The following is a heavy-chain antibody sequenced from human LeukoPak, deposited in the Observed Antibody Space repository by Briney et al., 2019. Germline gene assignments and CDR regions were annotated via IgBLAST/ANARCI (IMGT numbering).Heavy chain of an antibody. CDR1: GGSISSYY. V-gene: IGHV4-59*01. Sequence: SDTLSLTCTVSGGSISSYYWSWIRQPPGKGLEWIGYIYYSGSTNYNPSLKSRVTISVDTSKNQFSLKLSSVTAADTAVYYCARAIVGATTYYYYMDVWGKGTTVTVSS. CDR3: ARAIVGATTYYYYMDV. CDR2: IYYSGST. J-gene: IGHJ6*03. D-gene: IGHD1-26*01.